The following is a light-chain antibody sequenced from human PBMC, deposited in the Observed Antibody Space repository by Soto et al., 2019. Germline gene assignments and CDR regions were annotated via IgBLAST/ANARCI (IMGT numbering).Light chain of an antibody. Sequence: DIQMTQSPPSPSASVGDRVTITCRASETSTDFLNWYPLMSGKAPKLLIYSASNLQPGVPSRFSGSGYGADFTLTLSGLQHEDSATYYCQQNFSPFVTFGAGTKVEV. CDR2: SAS. J-gene: IGKJ4*01. CDR1: ETSTDF. V-gene: IGKV1-39*01. CDR3: QQNFSPFVT.